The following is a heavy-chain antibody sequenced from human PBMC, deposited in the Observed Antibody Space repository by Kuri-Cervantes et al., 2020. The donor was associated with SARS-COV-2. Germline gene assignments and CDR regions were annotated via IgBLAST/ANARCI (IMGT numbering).Heavy chain of an antibody. D-gene: IGHD6-19*01. J-gene: IGHJ4*02. CDR2: IYSGGSST. CDR1: GFTFSSYA. V-gene: IGHV3-23*03. Sequence: ETLSLTCAASGFTFSSYAMSWVRQAPGKGLEWVSVIYSGGSSTYYADSVKGRFTISRGNSKNTLYLQMNSLRAEDTAVYYCAKDIAVAGHFDYWGQGTLVTVSS. CDR3: AKDIAVAGHFDY.